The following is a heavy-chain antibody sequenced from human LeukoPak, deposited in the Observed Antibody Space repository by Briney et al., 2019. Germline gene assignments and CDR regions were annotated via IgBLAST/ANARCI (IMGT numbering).Heavy chain of an antibody. V-gene: IGHV3-21*01. Sequence: PGGSLRLSCAASGFTFSSYSMNWVRQAPGKGLGWVSSISSSSSYIYYADSVKGRFTISRDNAKNSLYLQMNSLRAEDTAVYYCARDCYDSSGCDYWGQGTLVTVSS. CDR2: ISSSSSYI. CDR1: GFTFSSYS. CDR3: ARDCYDSSGCDY. D-gene: IGHD3-22*01. J-gene: IGHJ4*02.